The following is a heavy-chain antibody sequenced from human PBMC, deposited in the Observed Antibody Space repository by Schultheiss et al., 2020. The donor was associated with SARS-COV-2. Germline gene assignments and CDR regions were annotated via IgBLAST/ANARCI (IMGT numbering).Heavy chain of an antibody. CDR1: GFTFSNAW. D-gene: IGHD3-3*01. V-gene: IGHV3-30*03. CDR2: ISYDGSNK. Sequence: GGSLRLSCAASGFTFSNAWMSWVRQAPGKGLEWVAVISYDGSNKYYADSVKGRFTISRDNAKNSLYLQMNSLRADDTAVYYCARDRCYDFWSGYYAYYYYGMDVWGQGTTVTVSS. J-gene: IGHJ6*02. CDR3: ARDRCYDFWSGYYAYYYYGMDV.